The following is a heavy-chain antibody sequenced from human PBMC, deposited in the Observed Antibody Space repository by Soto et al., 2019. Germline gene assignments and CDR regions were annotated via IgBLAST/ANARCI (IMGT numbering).Heavy chain of an antibody. CDR1: GGSISSGDYY. CDR3: ARGLRIVGATGWFDP. D-gene: IGHD1-26*01. J-gene: IGHJ5*02. V-gene: IGHV4-30-4*01. CDR2: IYYSGST. Sequence: KPSETLSLTCTVSGGSISSGDYYWSWIRQPPGRGLEWIGYIYYSGSTYYNPSLKSRVTISVDTSKNQFSLKLSSVTAADTAVYYCARGLRIVGATGWFDPWGQGTLVTVSS.